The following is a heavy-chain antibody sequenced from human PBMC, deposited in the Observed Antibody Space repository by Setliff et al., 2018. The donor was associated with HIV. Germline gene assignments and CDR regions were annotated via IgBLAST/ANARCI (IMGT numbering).Heavy chain of an antibody. J-gene: IGHJ4*02. CDR3: TRGRDIAVAAVNDY. CDR1: GFTFGDYF. V-gene: IGHV3-49*04. CDR2: IRTKVYGGTT. D-gene: IGHD6-19*01. Sequence: HPGGSLRLSCTASGFTFGDYFMSWVRQAPGKGLEWVGFIRTKVYGGTTEYAASVKGRFTISRDDSKSIAYLQMNSLKTDDTAVYYCTRGRDIAVAAVNDYWGQGTLVTVSS.